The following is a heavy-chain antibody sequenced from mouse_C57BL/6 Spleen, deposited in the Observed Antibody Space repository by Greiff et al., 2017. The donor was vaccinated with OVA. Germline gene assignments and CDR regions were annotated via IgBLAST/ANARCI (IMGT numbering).Heavy chain of an antibody. D-gene: IGHD3-2*02. CDR2: ISDGGSYT. CDR3: AREELRLREDHFDY. J-gene: IGHJ2*01. Sequence: EVKLVESGGGLVKPGGSLKLSCAASGFTFSSYAMSWVRQTPEKRLEWVATISDGGSYTYYPDNVKGRFTISRDNAKNNLYLQMSHLKSEDTAMYYCAREELRLREDHFDYWGQGTTLTVSS. CDR1: GFTFSSYA. V-gene: IGHV5-4*01.